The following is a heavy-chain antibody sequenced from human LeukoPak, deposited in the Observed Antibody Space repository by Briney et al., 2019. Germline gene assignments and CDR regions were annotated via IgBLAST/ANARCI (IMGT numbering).Heavy chain of an antibody. CDR3: ATQIAVAGGAFDI. V-gene: IGHV4-39*01. Sequence: SSETLSLTCAVSGGSISSSSYYWGWIRQPPGKGLEWIGSIYYSGSTYYNPSLKSRVTISVDTSKNQFSLKLSSVTAADTAVYYCATQIAVAGGAFDIWGQGTMVTVSS. CDR1: GGSISSSSYY. D-gene: IGHD6-19*01. CDR2: IYYSGST. J-gene: IGHJ3*02.